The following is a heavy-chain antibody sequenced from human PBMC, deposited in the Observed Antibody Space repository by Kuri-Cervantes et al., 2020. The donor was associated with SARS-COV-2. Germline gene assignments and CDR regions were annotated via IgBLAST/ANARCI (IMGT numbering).Heavy chain of an antibody. V-gene: IGHV4-34*01. CDR3: ARDLGQKRWLQYWYFDL. CDR1: GGSFSGYY. Sequence: ESLKISCAVYGGSFSGYYWSWIRQPPGKGLEWIGEINHSGSTNYNPSLKSRVTISVDTSKNQFSLKLSSVTAADTAVYYCARDLGQKRWLQYWYFDLWGRGTLVTVSS. D-gene: IGHD5-24*01. CDR2: INHSGST. J-gene: IGHJ2*01.